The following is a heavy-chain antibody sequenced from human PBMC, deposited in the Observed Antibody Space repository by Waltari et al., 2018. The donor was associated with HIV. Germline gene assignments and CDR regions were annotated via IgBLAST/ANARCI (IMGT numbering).Heavy chain of an antibody. V-gene: IGHV3-74*01. J-gene: IGHJ4*02. D-gene: IGHD3-16*01. CDR2: INGDGSST. CDR3: ASDLQGGDY. Sequence: EVQLVESGGGLVQPGGSLRLSCAASGFTFSSYWMHWVRQGPGKGLVWVSRINGDGSSTNYADSVKGRFTISRDNAKDTLYLQMNSLRADDTAVYYCASDLQGGDYWGQGTLVTVSS. CDR1: GFTFSSYW.